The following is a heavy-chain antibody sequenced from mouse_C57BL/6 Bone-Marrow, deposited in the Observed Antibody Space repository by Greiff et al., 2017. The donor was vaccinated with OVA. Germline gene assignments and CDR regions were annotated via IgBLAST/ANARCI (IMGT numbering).Heavy chain of an antibody. V-gene: IGHV1-26*01. CDR3: ASGYYYGSSYGNAMDY. D-gene: IGHD1-1*01. CDR1: GYTFTDYY. Sequence: VQLQQSGPELVKPGASVKISCKASGYTFTDYYMNWVKQSHGKSLEWIGDINPNNGGTRYNQKFKGKATLTVDKASSTAYMELRSLTSEDSAVYYGASGYYYGSSYGNAMDYWGQGTSVTVSS. J-gene: IGHJ4*01. CDR2: INPNNGGT.